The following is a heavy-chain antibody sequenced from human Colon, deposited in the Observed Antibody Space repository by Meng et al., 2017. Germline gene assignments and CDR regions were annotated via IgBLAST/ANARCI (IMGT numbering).Heavy chain of an antibody. CDR2: ISGGSRYM. CDR3: ARDRNGGDFDI. V-gene: IGHV3-21*06. Sequence: GESLKISCVASGFTFSYYTMNWVRQAPGKGLEWVSAISGGSRYMYYGDSMKGRFTISRDGAKGSLFLQMSSLRVEDTGIYFCARDRNGGDFDIWGQGTVVTVSS. CDR1: GFTFSYYT. J-gene: IGHJ3*02. D-gene: IGHD2-8*01.